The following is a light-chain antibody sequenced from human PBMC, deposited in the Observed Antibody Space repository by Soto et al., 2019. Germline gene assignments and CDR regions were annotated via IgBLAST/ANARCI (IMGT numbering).Light chain of an antibody. Sequence: QSALTQPASESGSPGQSIAISCTGTSSDVGGYDYVSWYQQQPDKAPKLMIYEVTKRPSGVSNRFSGSKSGNTASLTISGLQAEDEADYYCSSHTSGSTRVFGTGTKLTVL. CDR3: SSHTSGSTRV. J-gene: IGLJ1*01. CDR2: EVT. CDR1: SSDVGGYDY. V-gene: IGLV2-14*01.